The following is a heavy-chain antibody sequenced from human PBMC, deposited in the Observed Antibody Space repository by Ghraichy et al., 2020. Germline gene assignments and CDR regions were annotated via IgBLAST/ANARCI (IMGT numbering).Heavy chain of an antibody. D-gene: IGHD1-14*01. CDR1: GLSFSNAW. Sequence: GESLNISCAASGLSFSNAWMNWVRQAPGKGLEWVARIYSKTNGGTTVYAAPVKGRFIISRDDSKNTLYLQMNSLETEDTAVYYCITGIPGNPGIYAYWGQGTLVTISS. CDR3: ITGIPGNPGIYAY. V-gene: IGHV3-15*07. J-gene: IGHJ4*02. CDR2: IYSKTNGGTT.